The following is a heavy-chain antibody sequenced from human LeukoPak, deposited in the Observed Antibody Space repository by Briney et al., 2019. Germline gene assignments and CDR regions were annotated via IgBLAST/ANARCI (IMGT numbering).Heavy chain of an antibody. V-gene: IGHV1-3*01. D-gene: IGHD2-2*01. CDR3: ARDLWRSSTSRSNWFDP. J-gene: IGHJ5*02. CDR2: INAGNGNT. Sequence: ASVKVSCKASGYTFTSYGISWVRQAPGQGLEWMGWINAGNGNTKYSQKFQGRVTITRDTSASTAYMELSSLRSEDTAVYYCARDLWRSSTSRSNWFDPWGQGTLVTVSS. CDR1: GYTFTSYG.